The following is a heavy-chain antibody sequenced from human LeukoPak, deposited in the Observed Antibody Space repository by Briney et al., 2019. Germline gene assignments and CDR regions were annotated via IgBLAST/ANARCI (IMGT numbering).Heavy chain of an antibody. CDR3: AARPLMPPRFDY. D-gene: IGHD2-2*01. CDR2: ISGGGGSA. J-gene: IGHJ4*02. Sequence: GGSLRLSCAGSGFTFSSYPMSWVRQAPAKGLQWVSAISGGGGSAYYADSVKGRFTISRDNCKGTLYLQMHSLRAEDTAIYYCAARPLMPPRFDYWGQGTLVTVSS. CDR1: GFTFSSYP. V-gene: IGHV3-23*01.